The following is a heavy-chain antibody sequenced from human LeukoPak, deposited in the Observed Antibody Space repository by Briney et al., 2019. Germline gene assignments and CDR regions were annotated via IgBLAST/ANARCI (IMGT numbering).Heavy chain of an antibody. CDR1: GFTFSSYG. D-gene: IGHD4-23*01. V-gene: IGHV3-30*18. CDR3: AKDQGYGGNLYYFDY. CDR2: ISYDGSNK. Sequence: PGGSLRLSCAASGFTFSSYGMHWVRQAPGKGLEWVAVISYDGSNKYYADSVKGRFTISRDNSKNTLYLQMNSLRAEDTAVYYCAKDQGYGGNLYYFDYWGQGTLVTVSS. J-gene: IGHJ4*02.